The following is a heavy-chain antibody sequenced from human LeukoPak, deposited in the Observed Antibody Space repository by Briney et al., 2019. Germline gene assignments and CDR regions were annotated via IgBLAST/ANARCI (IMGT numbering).Heavy chain of an antibody. J-gene: IGHJ4*02. D-gene: IGHD1-7*01. Sequence: SETLSLTCTVSGGSVSNYYWSWVRQPPGKGLEYIGYIYHRGTTNYNPSLKSRVTMSLDTSKNQFSLKLSSVTAADTALYYCATGSSYPPGELDYWGQGSLVTVSS. V-gene: IGHV4-59*02. CDR3: ATGSSYPPGELDY. CDR1: GGSVSNYY. CDR2: IYHRGTT.